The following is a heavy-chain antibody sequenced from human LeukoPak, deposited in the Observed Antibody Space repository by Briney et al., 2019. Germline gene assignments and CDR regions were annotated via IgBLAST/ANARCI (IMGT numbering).Heavy chain of an antibody. CDR1: GFTFDDYG. J-gene: IGHJ6*04. D-gene: IGHD2-2*01. Sequence: PGGSLRLSCAASGFTFDDYGMSWVRHAPGKGLEWVSGINWNGGSTGYADSVKGRFTISRDNAKNSLYLQMNGLRAEDTALYHCASSCSSTSCYGRDVWGKGTTVTVSS. V-gene: IGHV3-20*01. CDR2: INWNGGST. CDR3: ASSCSSTSCYGRDV.